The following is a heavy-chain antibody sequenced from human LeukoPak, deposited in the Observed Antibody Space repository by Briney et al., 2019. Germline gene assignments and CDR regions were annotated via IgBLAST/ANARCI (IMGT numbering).Heavy chain of an antibody. CDR3: ARGQDGYNLADAFDI. J-gene: IGHJ3*02. CDR2: ISSNGGST. Sequence: GGSLRISCAASGFTFSSYARHWVRQAPGKGLEYVSAISSNGGSTYYANSVKGRFTISRDNSKNTLYLQMGSLRAEDMAVYYCARGQDGYNLADAFDIWGQGTMVTVSS. D-gene: IGHD5-12*01. V-gene: IGHV3-64*01. CDR1: GFTFSSYA.